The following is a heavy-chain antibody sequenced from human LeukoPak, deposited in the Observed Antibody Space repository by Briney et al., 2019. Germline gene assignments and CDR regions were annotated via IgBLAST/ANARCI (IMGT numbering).Heavy chain of an antibody. V-gene: IGHV4-59*01. CDR2: ISNRGST. CDR3: ARWPQIDAFDI. CDR1: GDSISTYY. J-gene: IGHJ3*02. Sequence: SETLSLTCTVPGDSISTYYWSWIRQPPGRGLQWIGYISNRGSTSYNPSLKSRVTIAVDTSKNQFSLKLSSVTAADTAVYYCARWPQIDAFDIWGQGTMVTVSS.